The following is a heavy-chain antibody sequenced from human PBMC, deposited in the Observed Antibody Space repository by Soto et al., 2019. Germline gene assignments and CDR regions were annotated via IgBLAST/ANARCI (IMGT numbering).Heavy chain of an antibody. V-gene: IGHV1-18*01. CDR3: ARGPSYYDFGSGYYFAGMDF. D-gene: IGHD3-3*01. Sequence: ASVKVSCKASGYTFTSYGISWVRQAPGQGLEWMGWISAYNGNTNYAQKLQGRVTMTTDTSTSTAYMELRSLRSDDTAVYYCARGPSYYDFGSGYYFAGMDFWGQGTTVTVSS. CDR2: ISAYNGNT. J-gene: IGHJ6*02. CDR1: GYTFTSYG.